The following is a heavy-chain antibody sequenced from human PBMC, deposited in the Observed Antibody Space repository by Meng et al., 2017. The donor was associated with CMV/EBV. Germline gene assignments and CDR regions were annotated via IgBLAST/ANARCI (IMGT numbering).Heavy chain of an antibody. J-gene: IGHJ5*02. CDR2: IIPIFGTA. D-gene: IGHD6-13*01. Sequence: KASGGTFNSYAISWVRQAPGQGLEWVGGIIPIFGTANYAQEFQGRVTITTDESTSTAYMELSSLRSKDTAVYYCAREWGSSTNWFDPWGQGTLVTVSS. CDR1: GGTFNSYA. CDR3: AREWGSSTNWFDP. V-gene: IGHV1-69*05.